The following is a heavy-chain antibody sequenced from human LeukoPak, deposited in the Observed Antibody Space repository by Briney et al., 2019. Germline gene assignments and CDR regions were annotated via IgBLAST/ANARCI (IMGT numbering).Heavy chain of an antibody. CDR3: ARDSAYYYDSSGYWNDAFDI. CDR1: GFTVSSNY. Sequence: GGSLRLSCAASGFTVSSNYMSWVRQAPGKGLEWVSVIYSGGSTYYADSMKGRFTISRDNSKNTLYLQMNSLRAEDTAVYYCARDSAYYYDSSGYWNDAFDIWGQGTMVTVSS. J-gene: IGHJ3*02. CDR2: IYSGGST. D-gene: IGHD3-22*01. V-gene: IGHV3-53*01.